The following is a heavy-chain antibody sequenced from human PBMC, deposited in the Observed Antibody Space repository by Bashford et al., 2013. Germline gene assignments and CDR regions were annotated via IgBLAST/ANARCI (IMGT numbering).Heavy chain of an antibody. CDR3: ASRYCGSTSCSWGSYYYYGMDV. D-gene: IGHD2-2*01. Sequence: SVKVSCKASGGTFSSYAISWVRQAPGQGLEWMGGIIPIFGTANYAQKFQGRVTITADESTSTAYMELSSLRSEDTAVYYCASRYCGSTSCSWGSYYYYGMDVWGQGTTVTVSS. CDR1: GGTFSSYA. J-gene: IGHJ6*02. CDR2: IIPIFGTA. V-gene: IGHV1-69*13.